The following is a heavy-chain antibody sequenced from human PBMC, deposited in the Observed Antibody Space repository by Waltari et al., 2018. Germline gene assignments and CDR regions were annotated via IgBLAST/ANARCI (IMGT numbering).Heavy chain of an antibody. D-gene: IGHD4-4*01. CDR3: AKDRRSVTTARFDY. V-gene: IGHV3-23*03. J-gene: IGHJ4*02. CDR1: GFTFSSYA. CDR2: IYSGGST. Sequence: EVQLLESGGGLVQPGGSLRLSCAASGFTFSSYAMSWVRQAPGKGLEWVSVIYSGGSTENADAGKGRFTIARDNSKNKLYLQMNSLRAEDTAVYYCAKDRRSVTTARFDYWGQGTLVTVSS.